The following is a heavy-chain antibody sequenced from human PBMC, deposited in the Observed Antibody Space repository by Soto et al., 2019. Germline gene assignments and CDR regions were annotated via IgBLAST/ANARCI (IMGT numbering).Heavy chain of an antibody. CDR3: ARENSYFDY. CDR1: GYTFRNFA. V-gene: IGHV1-18*01. Sequence: QIQLLQSGAAVKKPGASVKVTCKASGYTFRNFAISWVRQAPGQGLEWMGWISAYNANANYAQKFQGRLTMTADTSTSPAYMELRSLRSDDTAVYYCARENSYFDYWGQGTLVTVSS. J-gene: IGHJ4*02. CDR2: ISAYNANA.